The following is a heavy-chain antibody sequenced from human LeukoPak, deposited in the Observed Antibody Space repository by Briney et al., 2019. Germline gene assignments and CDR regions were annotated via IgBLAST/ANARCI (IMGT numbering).Heavy chain of an antibody. D-gene: IGHD3-10*01. CDR2: FYYSENT. J-gene: IGHJ4*02. CDR1: GASISSDLYY. CDR3: ATLWFGESTLDS. Sequence: PSETLSLTCTVSGASISSDLYYWGWIRQPPGKGLELIGGFYYSENTDYNPSLKSRVTISADTSKNQFSLNLSSVTAVDTAVYYCATLWFGESTLDSWGQGTLVTVSS. V-gene: IGHV4-39*01.